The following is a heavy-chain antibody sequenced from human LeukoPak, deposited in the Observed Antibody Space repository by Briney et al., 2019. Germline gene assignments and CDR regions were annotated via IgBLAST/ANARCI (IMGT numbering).Heavy chain of an antibody. V-gene: IGHV1-69*05. D-gene: IGHD4-11*01. J-gene: IGHJ6*03. CDR2: IIPIFGTA. Sequence: ASVKVSCKASGGTFSSYAISWVRQAPGQGLEWMGGIIPIFGTANYAQKFQGRVTITTDESASTAYMELSSLRSEDTAVYYCASSNYGNKYYYYYMDVWGKGTTVTVSS. CDR3: ASSNYGNKYYYYYMDV. CDR1: GGTFSSYA.